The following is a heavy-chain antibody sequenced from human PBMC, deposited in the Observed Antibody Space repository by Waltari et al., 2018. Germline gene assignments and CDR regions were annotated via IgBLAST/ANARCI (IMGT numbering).Heavy chain of an antibody. CDR3: AREQIAVAPVVYYYYYYGMDV. V-gene: IGHV1-3*01. D-gene: IGHD6-19*01. Sequence: QVQLVQSGAEVKKPGASVKVSCKASGYTFPSYAMHWVRPGPGPRLAWMGWINAGNGNTKYSQKFQGRVTITRDTSASTAYMELSSLRSEDTAVYYCAREQIAVAPVVYYYYYYGMDVWGQGTTVTVSS. J-gene: IGHJ6*02. CDR2: INAGNGNT. CDR1: GYTFPSYA.